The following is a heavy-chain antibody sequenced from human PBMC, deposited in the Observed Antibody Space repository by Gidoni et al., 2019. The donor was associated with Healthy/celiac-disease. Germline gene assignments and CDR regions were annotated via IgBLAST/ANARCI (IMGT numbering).Heavy chain of an antibody. CDR2: IIPIFGTA. CDR1: GGTFSSYA. D-gene: IGHD3-3*01. CDR3: ARGSYDFWSGYYYYYGMDV. V-gene: IGHV1-69*01. Sequence: QVQLVQSGAEVTKPGSSVKVSCKASGGTFSSYAISWVRQAPGQGLEWMGGIIPIFGTANYAQTFQGRVTITADESTSTAYMELSSLRSEDTAVYYCARGSYDFWSGYYYYYGMDVWGQGTTVTVSS. J-gene: IGHJ6*02.